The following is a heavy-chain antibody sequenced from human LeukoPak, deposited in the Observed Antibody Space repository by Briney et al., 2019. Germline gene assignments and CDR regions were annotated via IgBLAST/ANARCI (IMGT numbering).Heavy chain of an antibody. CDR2: IKEDGSEK. CDR1: GFTFSSYW. V-gene: IGHV3-7*05. J-gene: IGHJ4*02. CDR3: ARGGGRHVEY. D-gene: IGHD3-16*01. Sequence: GRSLRHSCAASGFTFSSYWMSWVRQAPGKGLEWVANIKEDGSEKNYVDSVKGRFTISRDNAKNSLYLQMNILRAEDTAVYYCARGGGRHVEYWGQGNLVTVSS.